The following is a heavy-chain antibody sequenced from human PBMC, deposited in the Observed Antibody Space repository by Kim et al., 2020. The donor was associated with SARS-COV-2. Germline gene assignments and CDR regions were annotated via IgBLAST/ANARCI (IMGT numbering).Heavy chain of an antibody. V-gene: IGHV3-73*01. J-gene: IGHJ4*02. CDR1: GFTFSASV. Sequence: GGSLRLSCAASGFTFSASVIHWVRQVPGKGLEWVGRIRSKADTYATAYTASVKGRFTISRDDSKNTAFLQMHSLKTEDTAVYFCTGGSGTFHYFDCWGQG. CDR3: TGGSGTFHYFDC. CDR2: IRSKADTYAT. D-gene: IGHD3-10*01.